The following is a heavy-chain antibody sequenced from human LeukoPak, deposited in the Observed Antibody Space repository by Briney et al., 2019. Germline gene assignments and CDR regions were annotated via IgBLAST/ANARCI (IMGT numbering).Heavy chain of an antibody. D-gene: IGHD2-2*01. CDR2: IWYNGRNT. Sequence: SGRSLRLSCAASGFTFSSYAMHWVRQAPGKGLEWVAVIWYNGRNTYYADSVKGRFTISRDNSKNTLYLQMNGLGAEDTAVYYCAKEGLQYQPPPGNWFDPWGQGTLVTVSS. V-gene: IGHV3-33*06. CDR1: GFTFSSYA. CDR3: AKEGLQYQPPPGNWFDP. J-gene: IGHJ5*02.